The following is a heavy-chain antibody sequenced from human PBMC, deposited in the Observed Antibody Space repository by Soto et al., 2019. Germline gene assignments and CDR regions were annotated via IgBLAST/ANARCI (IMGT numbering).Heavy chain of an antibody. CDR1: GDSISSVDYY. J-gene: IGHJ5*02. Sequence: QVQLQESGPGLVKPSQTLSLTCTVSGDSISSVDYYWSWIRQHPGKRLEWIGYIYYSESTYYNPSLKSLVTISLDTSKNQFSLKLSSVTAADTAVYYWARWWSCRQQGFDPWGQGTLVTVSS. D-gene: IGHD3-16*01. CDR3: ARWWSCRQQGFDP. CDR2: IYYSEST. V-gene: IGHV4-31*01.